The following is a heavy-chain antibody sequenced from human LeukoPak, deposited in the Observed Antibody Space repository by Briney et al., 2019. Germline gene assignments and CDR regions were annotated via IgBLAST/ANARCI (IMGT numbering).Heavy chain of an antibody. D-gene: IGHD2-2*01. J-gene: IGHJ4*02. Sequence: SETLSLTCTVSGGSISSSSYYWGWIRQPPGKGLEWIGSIYYSGSTYYNPSLKSRVTISVDTSKNQSSLKLSSVTAADTAVYYCAREGHIVVVPAAHNYFDYWGQGTLVTVSS. CDR3: AREGHIVVVPAAHNYFDY. CDR1: GGSISSSSYY. CDR2: IYYSGST. V-gene: IGHV4-39*07.